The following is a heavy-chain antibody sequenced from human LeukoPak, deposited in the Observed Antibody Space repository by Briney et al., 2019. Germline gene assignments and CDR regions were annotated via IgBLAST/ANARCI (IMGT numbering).Heavy chain of an antibody. CDR1: GGTISSYY. J-gene: IGHJ4*02. D-gene: IGHD6-13*01. CDR2: IYYTGST. V-gene: IGHV4-59*12. Sequence: PSETLSLTCTVSGGTISSYYWTWIRQPPGKGLEWMGYIYYTGSTSYNPSLKSRVTISMDTSKNQFSLKLSSVTAADTAVYYCAREAVAAAGVDYWGQGTLVTVSS. CDR3: AREAVAAAGVDY.